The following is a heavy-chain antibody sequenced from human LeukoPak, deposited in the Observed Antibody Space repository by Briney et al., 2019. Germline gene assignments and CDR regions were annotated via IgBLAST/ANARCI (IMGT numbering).Heavy chain of an antibody. CDR2: INPSSGGT. Sequence: GASVKVSCKASGYTFTGYYIHWVRQAPGQGLEWMGRINPSSGGTNYAQKFQGRVTMTRDTSISTAHMELSRLRSDDTAVYYCARVAAGKFDCWGQGTLVTVSS. CDR3: ARVAAGKFDC. V-gene: IGHV1-2*06. CDR1: GYTFTGYY. J-gene: IGHJ4*02. D-gene: IGHD6-13*01.